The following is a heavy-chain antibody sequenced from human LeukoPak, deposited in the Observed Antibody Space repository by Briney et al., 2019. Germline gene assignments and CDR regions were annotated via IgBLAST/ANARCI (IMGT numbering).Heavy chain of an antibody. CDR3: ARESRLFDSGGYSVFAAFDI. Sequence: SVKVSCKASGGTFSNSAISWVRQAPGQGLEWMGQFIPTYGATNYAHRFEDRVTLTSDESTSTASMELSSLRSDDTAMYYCARESRLFDSGGYSVFAAFDIWGQGTLVTVSS. J-gene: IGHJ3*02. V-gene: IGHV1-69*13. D-gene: IGHD3-22*01. CDR2: FIPTYGAT. CDR1: GGTFSNSA.